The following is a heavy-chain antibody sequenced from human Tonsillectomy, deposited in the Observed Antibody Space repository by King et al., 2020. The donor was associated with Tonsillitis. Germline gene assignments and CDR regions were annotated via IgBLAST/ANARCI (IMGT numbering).Heavy chain of an antibody. CDR1: GGSISSSSYY. D-gene: IGHD2-2*01. CDR2: IYYSGST. V-gene: IGHV4-39*01. CDR3: ARRPAYFSSTSCLYYFDY. J-gene: IGHJ4*02. Sequence: QLQESGPGLVKPSETLSLTCTVSGGSISSSSYYWGWIRQPPGKGLEWIGSIYYSGSTYYNPSLKSRVTISVDTSKNQFSLKLSSVTAADTAVYYCARRPAYFSSTSCLYYFDYWGQGTLVTVSS.